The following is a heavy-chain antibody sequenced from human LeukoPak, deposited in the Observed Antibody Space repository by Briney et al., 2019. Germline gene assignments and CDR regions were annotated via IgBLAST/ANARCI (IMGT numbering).Heavy chain of an antibody. V-gene: IGHV4-39*07. CDR1: GGSISSSSYY. D-gene: IGHD1-26*01. CDR3: ARVGSVGATPGAFFDY. J-gene: IGHJ4*02. CDR2: IYYSGST. Sequence: PSETLSLTCTVSGGSISSSSYYWGWIRQPPGKGLEWIGSIYYSGSTYYNPSLKSRVTISVDTSKNQSSLKLSSVTAADTAVYYCARVGSVGATPGAFFDYWGQGTLVTVSS.